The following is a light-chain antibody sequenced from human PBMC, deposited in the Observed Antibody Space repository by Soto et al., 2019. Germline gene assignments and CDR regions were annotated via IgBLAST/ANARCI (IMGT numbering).Light chain of an antibody. CDR1: SGSIANNY. CDR2: ENN. J-gene: IGLJ2*01. V-gene: IGLV6-57*04. Sequence: NFMLTQPHSVSESPGKTLSISCTRSSGSIANNYVQWYQQRPGSAPTTVIYENNQRLSGVPDRFSGSTDGSSNSASLTISGLQNEDEADYYCQSYDSDFVVFGVGTKLTVL. CDR3: QSYDSDFVV.